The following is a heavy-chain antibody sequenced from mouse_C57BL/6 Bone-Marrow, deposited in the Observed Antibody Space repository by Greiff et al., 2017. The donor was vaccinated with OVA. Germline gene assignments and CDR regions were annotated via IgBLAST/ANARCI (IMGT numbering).Heavy chain of an antibody. CDR3: ARSSTTVVAGDY. V-gene: IGHV1-72*01. D-gene: IGHD1-1*01. CDR2: IDPNRGGT. Sequence: QVQLQQSGAELVKPGASVKLSCKASGYTFTSYWMHWVKQRPGRGLEWIGRIDPNRGGTKYNEKFKRKATLTVDKPSSTAYMQLSSLTSEDSAVYYCARSSTTVVAGDYWGQGTTLTVSA. J-gene: IGHJ2*01. CDR1: GYTFTSYW.